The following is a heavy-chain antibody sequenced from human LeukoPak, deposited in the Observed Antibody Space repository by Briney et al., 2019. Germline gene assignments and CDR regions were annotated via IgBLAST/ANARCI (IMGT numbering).Heavy chain of an antibody. J-gene: IGHJ4*02. CDR1: GFTFSSYS. V-gene: IGHV3-21*01. Sequence: GGSLRLSCAASGFTFSSYSMNWVRQAPGKGLDWVSSISSSSSYIYYADSVKGRFTISRDNAKNSLYLQMNSLRAEDTAVYYCARDHTVTTAGYWGQGTLVTVSS. D-gene: IGHD4-17*01. CDR3: ARDHTVTTAGY. CDR2: ISSSSSYI.